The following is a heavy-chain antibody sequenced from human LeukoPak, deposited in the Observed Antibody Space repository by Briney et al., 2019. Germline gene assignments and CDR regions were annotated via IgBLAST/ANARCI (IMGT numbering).Heavy chain of an antibody. V-gene: IGHV3-23*01. Sequence: ETLSLTCAVYGGSFSGYYWSWVRQAPGKGLEWVSAISGSGGSTYYADSVRGRFTISRDNSKNTLYLQMNSLRAEDTAVYYCAKRTSNWNYFDYWGQGTLVTVSP. CDR3: AKRTSNWNYFDY. D-gene: IGHD1-20*01. CDR1: GGSFSGYY. CDR2: ISGSGGST. J-gene: IGHJ4*02.